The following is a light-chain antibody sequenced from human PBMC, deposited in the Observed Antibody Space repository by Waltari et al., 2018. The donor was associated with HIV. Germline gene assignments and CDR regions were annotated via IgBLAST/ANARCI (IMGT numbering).Light chain of an antibody. V-gene: IGLV2-14*03. CDR3: ASFTGDDTLL. Sequence: SAVTQPASVSGLPGQSITISCTGGDSAFGLYNFFPWYQQPPGRVPRLILYDVDSRAPGISDRFSGSRSGPTASLNISRLRAEDEADYYCASFTGDDTLLFGGGTKVTVL. CDR1: DSAFGLYNF. J-gene: IGLJ3*02. CDR2: DVD.